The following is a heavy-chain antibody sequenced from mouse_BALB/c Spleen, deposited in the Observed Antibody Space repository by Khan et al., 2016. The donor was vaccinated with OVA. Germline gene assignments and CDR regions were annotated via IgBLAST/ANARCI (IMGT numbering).Heavy chain of an antibody. CDR3: ARGDYWCFDV. CDR2: INTYTGEP. Sequence: QIQLVQSGPELKKPGETVKISCKASGYTFTNYGMNWVKQAPGKGLKWIGWINTYTGEPTYDDNFKGRFAFTLETSASTAYLQITNLTNEDAANYCNARGDYWCFDVWGEGTMVTVSS. V-gene: IGHV9-3-1*01. D-gene: IGHD2-13*01. CDR1: GYTFTNYG. J-gene: IGHJ1*01.